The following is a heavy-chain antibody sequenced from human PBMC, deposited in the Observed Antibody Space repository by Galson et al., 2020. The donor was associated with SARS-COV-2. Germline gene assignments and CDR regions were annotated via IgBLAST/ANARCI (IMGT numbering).Heavy chain of an antibody. CDR3: ARAGHSPDYYYYYNLDV. D-gene: IGHD3-10*01. Sequence: ASVKVSCKPSGYTFTGHYMHWVRQAPGQGLEWMGWINPNSGGTKNAQKLQGRVTMTRDTSISTAYMELSRLRSDDTAIYYCARAGHSPDYYYYYNLDVWGQGTTVAVSS. J-gene: IGHJ6*02. CDR1: GYTFTGHY. V-gene: IGHV1-2*02. CDR2: INPNSGGT.